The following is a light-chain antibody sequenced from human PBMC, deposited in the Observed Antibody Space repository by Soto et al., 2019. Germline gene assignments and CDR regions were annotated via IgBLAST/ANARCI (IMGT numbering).Light chain of an antibody. CDR2: DAF. CDR1: LGIGTY. CDR3: QQYNSYST. J-gene: IGKJ1*01. Sequence: DIQMTQSPSSLSASVGNRVAITFRASLGIGTYLSWFRQRPGKAPELLIYDAFSLHDGVPSRFSGSGSGTEFTLTISSLQPDDFAIYYCQQYNSYSTFGQGTKVDI. V-gene: IGKV1-16*01.